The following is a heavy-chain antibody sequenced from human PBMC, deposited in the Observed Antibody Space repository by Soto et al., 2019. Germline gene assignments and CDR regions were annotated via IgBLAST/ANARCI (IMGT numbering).Heavy chain of an antibody. J-gene: IGHJ4*02. CDR2: INSDGSST. V-gene: IGHV3-74*01. CDR3: ARDFGGYSYGYCYFYY. D-gene: IGHD5-18*01. CDR1: GFTFRSYW. Sequence: PGGSLRLSCAASGFTFRSYWMQWVRQAPGKGLVWVSWINSDGSSTSYADSVKGRFTISRDNAKNTLYLQMNSLRAEDTAVYYCARDFGGYSYGYCYFYYWGQGTLVTVSS.